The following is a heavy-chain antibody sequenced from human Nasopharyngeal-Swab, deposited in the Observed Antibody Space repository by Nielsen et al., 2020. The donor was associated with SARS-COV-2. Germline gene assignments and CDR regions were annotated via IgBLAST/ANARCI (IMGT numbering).Heavy chain of an antibody. CDR2: ISFDGSKK. CDR1: GFTFNSHG. D-gene: IGHD5-12*01. CDR3: ARDTSVDIVLLYYGMDV. J-gene: IGHJ6*02. V-gene: IGHV3-30*03. Sequence: GESLKISCAASGFTFNSHGMHWVCQAPGKGLEWVAVISFDGSKKYYADSVKGRFTISRESAKNTLYLQMNSLRAEDTAVYYCARDTSVDIVLLYYGMDVWGQGTTVTVSS.